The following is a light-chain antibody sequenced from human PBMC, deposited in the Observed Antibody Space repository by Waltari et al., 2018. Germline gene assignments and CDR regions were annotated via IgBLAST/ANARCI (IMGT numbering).Light chain of an antibody. CDR2: GNN. CDR3: HSRDSSGDVL. J-gene: IGLJ2*01. CDR1: SLRRYH. Sequence: SSELTQDPTLSVALGQTVRITCQGDSLRRYHSTWYRQRPRQATILLLYGNNNRPSGIPDRFSGSTSGNMASLTIIGAQAEDEADYYCHSRDSSGDVLIGGGTKLTVL. V-gene: IGLV3-19*01.